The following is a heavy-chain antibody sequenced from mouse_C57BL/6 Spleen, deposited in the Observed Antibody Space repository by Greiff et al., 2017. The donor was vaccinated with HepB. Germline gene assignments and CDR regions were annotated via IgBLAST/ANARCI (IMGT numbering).Heavy chain of an antibody. J-gene: IGHJ2*01. Sequence: QVQLKQSGAELVRPGTSVKMSCKASGYTFTNYWIGWAKQRPGHGLEWIGDIYPGGGYTNYNEKFKGKATLTADKSSSTAYMQFSSLTSEDSAIYYCARSGYDYDRGFDYWGQGTTLTVSS. CDR3: ARSGYDYDRGFDY. CDR2: IYPGGGYT. CDR1: GYTFTNYW. V-gene: IGHV1-63*01. D-gene: IGHD2-4*01.